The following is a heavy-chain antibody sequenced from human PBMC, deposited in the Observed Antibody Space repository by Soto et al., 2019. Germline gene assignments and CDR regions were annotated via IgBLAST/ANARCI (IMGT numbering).Heavy chain of an antibody. CDR3: ARGIAAAGTFSDY. D-gene: IGHD6-13*01. V-gene: IGHV3-21*01. CDR1: GFTFSSYS. Sequence: GGSLRLSCAASGFTFSSYSMNWVRQAPGKGLEWVSSISSSSSYIYYADSVKGRFTISRDNAKNSLYLQMNSLRAEDTAVYYCARGIAAAGTFSDYWGQGTLVTVSS. J-gene: IGHJ4*02. CDR2: ISSSSSYI.